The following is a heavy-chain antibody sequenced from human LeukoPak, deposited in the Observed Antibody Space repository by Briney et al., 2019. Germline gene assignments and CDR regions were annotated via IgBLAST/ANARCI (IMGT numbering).Heavy chain of an antibody. Sequence: GGSLRLSCTASGFTLSSYWMSWVRQAPGKGLEWVANIKEDGSEKYYVDSVKGRFTISRDNAKNSLYLQMNSLRAEDTAVYYCARGATVTSIWGQGTLVTVSP. CDR1: GFTLSSYW. V-gene: IGHV3-7*01. J-gene: IGHJ4*02. CDR3: ARGATVTSI. D-gene: IGHD4-17*01. CDR2: IKEDGSEK.